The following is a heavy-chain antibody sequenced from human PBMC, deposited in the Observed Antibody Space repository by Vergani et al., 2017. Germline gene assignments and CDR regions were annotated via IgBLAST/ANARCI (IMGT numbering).Heavy chain of an antibody. V-gene: IGHV3-23*01. CDR3: AKGGGGYSSSLYYYYMDV. CDR1: GCTFSSYA. Sequence: EVQLLESGGGLVQPGGSLRLSCAASGCTFSSYAMSWVRQAPGKGLEWVSAISGSGGSTYYADSVKGRFTISRDNSKNTLYLQMNSLRAEDTAVYYCAKGGGGYSSSLYYYYMDVWGKGTTVTVSS. D-gene: IGHD6-6*01. CDR2: ISGSGGST. J-gene: IGHJ6*03.